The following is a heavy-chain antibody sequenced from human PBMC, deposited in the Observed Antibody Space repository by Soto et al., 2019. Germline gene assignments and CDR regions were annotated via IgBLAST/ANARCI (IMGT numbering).Heavy chain of an antibody. V-gene: IGHV3-53*01. D-gene: IGHD3-22*01. CDR3: ARDRLLLSGSGSPSDY. CDR2: IYSGGST. J-gene: IGHJ4*02. Sequence: TGGSLRLSCAASGFTVSSNYMSWVRQAPGKGLEWVSVIYSGGSTYYADSVKGRFTISRDNSKNTLYLQMNSLRAEDTAVYYCARDRLLLSGSGSPSDYWGQGTLVTVSS. CDR1: GFTVSSNY.